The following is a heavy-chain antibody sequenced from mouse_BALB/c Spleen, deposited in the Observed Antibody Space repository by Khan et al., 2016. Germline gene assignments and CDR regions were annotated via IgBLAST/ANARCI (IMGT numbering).Heavy chain of an antibody. Sequence: EVELVESGGGLVQPGGSLRLSCATSGFTFTDYYMSWVRQPPGKALEWLGFIRNKANGYTTEYSASVKGRFTISRDNSQSILYLQMNTLRAEDSATYYGARGGGYYPDFDCWGQGTTLTVSS. D-gene: IGHD1-1*01. CDR2: IRNKANGYTT. CDR3: ARGGGYYPDFDC. V-gene: IGHV7-3*02. CDR1: GFTFTDYY. J-gene: IGHJ2*01.